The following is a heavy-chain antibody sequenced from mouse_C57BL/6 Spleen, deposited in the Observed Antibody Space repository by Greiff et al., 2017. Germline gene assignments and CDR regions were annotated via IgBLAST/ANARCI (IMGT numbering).Heavy chain of an antibody. J-gene: IGHJ2*01. CDR3: ARDYSNYVNYFDY. CDR2: ISDGGSYT. V-gene: IGHV5-4*01. CDR1: GFTFSSYA. Sequence: EVQVVESGGGLVKPGGSLKLSCAASGFTFSSYAMSWVRQTPEKRLEWVATISDGGSYTYYPDNVKGRFTISRDNAKNNLYLQMSHLKSEDTAMYYCARDYSNYVNYFDYWGQGTTLTVSS. D-gene: IGHD2-5*01.